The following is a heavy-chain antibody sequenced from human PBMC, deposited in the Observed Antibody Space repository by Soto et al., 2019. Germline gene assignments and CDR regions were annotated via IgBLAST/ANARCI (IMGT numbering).Heavy chain of an antibody. Sequence: QVKLEESGGGLVKPGGSLRLSCAASGFTFSDYYMTWIRQAPGKGLEWVSYIGGSGSHIYYADAMKGRFTISRDNAKNALNLQMNRLRADDPAVYYCGRGGTNWSARRDDYWGQGTLVSVSS. D-gene: IGHD1-20*01. CDR1: GFTFSDYY. CDR3: GRGGTNWSARRDDY. CDR2: IGGSGSHI. V-gene: IGHV3-11*01. J-gene: IGHJ4*02.